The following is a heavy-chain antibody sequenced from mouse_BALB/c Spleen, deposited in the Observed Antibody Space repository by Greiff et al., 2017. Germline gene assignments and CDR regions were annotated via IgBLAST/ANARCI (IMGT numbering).Heavy chain of an antibody. J-gene: IGHJ4*01. Sequence: EVKVVESGGDLVKPGGSLKLSCAASGFTFSSYGMSWVRQTPDKRLEWVATISSGGGSTYYPDTVKGRFTISRDNAKNTLYLQMSSLKSEDTAMYYCARRGWLLRDYAMDYWGQGTSVTVSS. CDR2: ISSGGGST. V-gene: IGHV5-6*02. CDR1: GFTFSSYG. D-gene: IGHD2-3*01. CDR3: ARRGWLLRDYAMDY.